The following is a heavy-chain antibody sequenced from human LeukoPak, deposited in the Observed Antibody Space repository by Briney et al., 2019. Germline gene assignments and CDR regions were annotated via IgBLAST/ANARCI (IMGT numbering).Heavy chain of an antibody. CDR1: GFTFSSYS. V-gene: IGHV3-48*02. CDR3: ARDLLFSRIWWFDP. CDR2: ISSSSSTI. Sequence: GGSLRLSCAASGFTFSSYSMNWVRQAPGKGLEWVSYISSSSSTIYYADSVKGRFTISRDNAKNSLYLQMNSLRDEDTAVYYCARDLLFSRIWWFDPWGQGTLVTVSS. J-gene: IGHJ5*02.